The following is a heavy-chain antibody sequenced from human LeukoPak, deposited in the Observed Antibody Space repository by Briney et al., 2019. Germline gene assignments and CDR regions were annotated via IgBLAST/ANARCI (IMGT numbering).Heavy chain of an antibody. CDR1: GGSISSGSYY. J-gene: IGHJ3*02. Sequence: SETLSLTCTVSGGSISSGSYYWSWIRQPAGKGLEWIGRIYTSGSTNYNPSLKSRVTISVDTSKNQFSLKLSSVTAADTAVYYCATESTTYYDILTGYYGPDAFDIWGQGTMVTVSS. CDR3: ATESTTYYDILTGYYGPDAFDI. CDR2: IYTSGST. D-gene: IGHD3-9*01. V-gene: IGHV4-61*02.